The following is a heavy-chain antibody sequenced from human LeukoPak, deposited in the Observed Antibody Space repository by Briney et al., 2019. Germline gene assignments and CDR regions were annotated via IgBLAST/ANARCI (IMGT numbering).Heavy chain of an antibody. CDR2: IHASGST. CDR1: GGSISSYH. CDR3: ARGKGHYYGSGSYPFDF. J-gene: IGHJ4*02. V-gene: IGHV4-4*07. Sequence: PSETLSLTCTVSGGSISSYHWSWIRQPAGEGLEWIGRIHASGSTSYSPSLESRVTMSVDKSKNQFSLKLSSATAADTAVYFCARGKGHYYGSGSYPFDFWGQGTLVIVSS. D-gene: IGHD3-10*01.